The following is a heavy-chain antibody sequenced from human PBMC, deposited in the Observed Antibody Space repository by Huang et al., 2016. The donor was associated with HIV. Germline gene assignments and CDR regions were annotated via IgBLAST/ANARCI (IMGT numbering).Heavy chain of an antibody. CDR3: ARDIVRLDP. CDR2: IKDSGIT. CDR1: GGSISSHY. D-gene: IGHD3-10*01. Sequence: QVQLQESGPGLVKPSETLSLSCTVSGGSISSHYWSWIRQPPGRGLEWIGNIKDSGITNYNPSLQSRVIIAVDTSKNQVSLKLTSGTAADTAVYYCARDIVRLDPWGQGTLVTVSS. V-gene: IGHV4-59*11. J-gene: IGHJ5*02.